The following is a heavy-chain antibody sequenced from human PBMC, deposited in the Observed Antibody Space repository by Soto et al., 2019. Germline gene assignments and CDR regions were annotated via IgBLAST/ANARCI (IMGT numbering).Heavy chain of an antibody. V-gene: IGHV4-34*01. Sequence: SETLSLTCAVYAGSFSCYYWSWIRQPPGKGLERIGEINHSGSTNYNPSLKSRVTISVDTSKNQFFLKLSSVTAADTAVYYCARGASLRFLESLLRNWFDACGQGTLVTVSS. J-gene: IGHJ5*02. CDR1: AGSFSCYY. D-gene: IGHD3-3*01. CDR3: ARGASLRFLESLLRNWFDA. CDR2: INHSGST.